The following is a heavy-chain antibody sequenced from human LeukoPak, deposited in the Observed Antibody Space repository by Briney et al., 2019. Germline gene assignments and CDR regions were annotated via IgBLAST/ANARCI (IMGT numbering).Heavy chain of an antibody. CDR2: VYHSGST. Sequence: SETLSLTCTVSGYSISSGYYWGWIRQPPGKGLEWIGSVYHSGSTYYNPSLKSRVTISVDTSKNQFSLRLRSVTAADTAVYYCASQITMVRGVKVWGQGTLVTVSS. CDR1: GYSISSGYY. V-gene: IGHV4-38-2*02. D-gene: IGHD3-10*01. CDR3: ASQITMVRGVKV. J-gene: IGHJ4*02.